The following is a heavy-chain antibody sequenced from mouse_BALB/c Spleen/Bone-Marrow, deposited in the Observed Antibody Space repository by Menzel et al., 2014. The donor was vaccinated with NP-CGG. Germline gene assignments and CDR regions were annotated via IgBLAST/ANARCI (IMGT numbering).Heavy chain of an antibody. CDR1: GFTFSSYG. CDR2: ISSGGVYT. Sequence: EVQLVESGGDLVKSGGSLKLSCAASGFTFSSYGMSWVRQTPDKRLEWVATISSGGVYTYYPDSVKGRFTISRDNAKNTLYLQMSSLKSEDTAMYYCARRTGTDYYAMDYWGQGTSVTVSS. J-gene: IGHJ4*01. V-gene: IGHV5-6*01. D-gene: IGHD4-1*01. CDR3: ARRTGTDYYAMDY.